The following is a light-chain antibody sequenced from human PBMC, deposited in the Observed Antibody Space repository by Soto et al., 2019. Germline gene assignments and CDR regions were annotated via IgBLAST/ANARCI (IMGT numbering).Light chain of an antibody. CDR2: AAS. CDR3: QQYYSYPWT. CDR1: HGISSY. J-gene: IGKJ1*01. Sequence: AILMTQSPSSLSASTGDRVTLTCRASHGISSYLAWYQQKPGKAPKLLIYAASTSPSGVPSSFSGSGSVTDFTLTISCLQSEDFAAYYCQQYYSYPWTFGQGTKVDIK. V-gene: IGKV1-8*01.